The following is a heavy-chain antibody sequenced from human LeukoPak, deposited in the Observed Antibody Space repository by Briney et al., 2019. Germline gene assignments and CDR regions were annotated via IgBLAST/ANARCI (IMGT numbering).Heavy chain of an antibody. CDR1: GFNVRNNY. V-gene: IGHV3-11*04. CDR2: IGTSGSTI. D-gene: IGHD5-24*01. Sequence: PGGSLRLSCAASGFNVRNNYMSWVRQAPGEGLEWVSYIGTSGSTIYYADSVKGRFTISRDNAKNSLYLQMHSLRAEDTAVYYCARDRRDAYSQNFDYWGQGTLVTVSS. J-gene: IGHJ4*02. CDR3: ARDRRDAYSQNFDY.